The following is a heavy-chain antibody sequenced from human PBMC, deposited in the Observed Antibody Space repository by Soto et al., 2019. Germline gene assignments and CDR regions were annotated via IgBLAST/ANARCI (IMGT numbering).Heavy chain of an antibody. CDR2: IYPSDSQT. V-gene: IGHV5-51*01. Sequence: GESLKISCKGSGYSFSNYWIAWVRQMPGKGLEYMGIIYPSDSQTRYSPSFQGQVTISADKSISTAYLQWTSLKASDTAIYYCARHGFYGDYSSNYFDPWGQGTLVTVSS. CDR3: ARHGFYGDYSSNYFDP. J-gene: IGHJ5*02. D-gene: IGHD4-17*01. CDR1: GYSFSNYW.